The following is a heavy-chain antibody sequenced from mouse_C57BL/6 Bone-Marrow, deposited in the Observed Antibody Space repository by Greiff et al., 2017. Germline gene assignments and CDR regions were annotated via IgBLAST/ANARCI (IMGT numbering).Heavy chain of an antibody. CDR3: ARDGYFGFAD. CDR1: GYTFTSYW. V-gene: IGHV1-50*01. CDR2: IDPSDSYT. J-gene: IGHJ3*01. D-gene: IGHD2-3*01. Sequence: QVQLQQPGAELVKPGASVKLSCKASGYTFTSYWMQWVKQRPGQGLEWIGEIDPSDSYTNYTQKFKGKATLTVDTSSSTAYMQLSSLTSEDSAVYYCARDGYFGFADWGKGTLVTVSA.